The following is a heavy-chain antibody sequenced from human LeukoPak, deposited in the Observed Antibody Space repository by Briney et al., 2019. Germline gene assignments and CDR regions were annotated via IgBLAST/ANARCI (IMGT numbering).Heavy chain of an antibody. J-gene: IGHJ4*02. CDR2: INWNGGST. V-gene: IGHV3-20*04. D-gene: IGHD1-26*01. CDR1: GFTFDDYG. Sequence: GGSLRLSCAASGFTFDDYGMSWVRQAPGKGLEWVSGINWNGGSTGYADSVKGRFTISRDNAENSLYLQMNSLRAEDTALYYCAIHGPLGATFYWGQGTLVTVSS. CDR3: AIHGPLGATFY.